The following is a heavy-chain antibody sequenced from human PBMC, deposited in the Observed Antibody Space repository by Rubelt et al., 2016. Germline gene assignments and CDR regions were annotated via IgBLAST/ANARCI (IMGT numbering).Heavy chain of an antibody. CDR3: AREDVATSYFDY. J-gene: IGHJ4*02. Sequence: QVQLVQSGGEVKKPGASLKVSCKTSGYTFTSYAMHWVRQAPGQRLEWMGWMNAGNGNTRYSQQFQGRVTITRDTSASTAYMELSSLRYEETAVYYCAREDVATSYFDYWGQGTLVTVSS. CDR1: GYTFTSYA. CDR2: MNAGNGNT. D-gene: IGHD5-12*01. V-gene: IGHV1-3*01.